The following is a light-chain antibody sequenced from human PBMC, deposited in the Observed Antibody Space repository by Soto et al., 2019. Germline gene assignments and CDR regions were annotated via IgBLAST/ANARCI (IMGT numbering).Light chain of an antibody. V-gene: IGKV3D-15*01. CDR2: GAS. Sequence: EIVMTQSPATLSVSPGERATLSCRASQSVSSNLAWYQQKPGQAPRLLIYGASTRATGIPVRFSGSWSRTAFTLTISSLQSEDFAVYYCQQYNNWPPHTVGQGTKLEIK. CDR3: QQYNNWPPHT. J-gene: IGKJ2*01. CDR1: QSVSSN.